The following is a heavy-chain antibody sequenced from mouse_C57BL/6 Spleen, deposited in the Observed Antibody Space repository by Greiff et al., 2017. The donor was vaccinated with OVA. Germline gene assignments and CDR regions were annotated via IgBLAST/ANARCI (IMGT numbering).Heavy chain of an antibody. CDR3: ARATMVSPGCWYSDV. CDR1: GYAFSSYW. J-gene: IGHJ1*03. D-gene: IGHD2-2*01. V-gene: IGHV1-80*01. Sequence: VQLQQSGAELVKPGASVKISCKASGYAFSSYWMNWVKQRPGKGLEWIGQIYPGDGDTNYNGKFKGKATLTADKSSSTAYMQLSSLTSEDSAVYICARATMVSPGCWYSDVWGTGTTVTVSS. CDR2: IYPGDGDT.